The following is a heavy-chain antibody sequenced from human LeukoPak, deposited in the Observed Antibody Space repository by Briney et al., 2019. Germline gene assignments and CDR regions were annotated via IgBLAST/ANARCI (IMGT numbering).Heavy chain of an antibody. D-gene: IGHD3-3*01. CDR1: GFSLSTSGVG. CDR3: AHRFLLSGYYGIFDY. Sequence: SGPTLGKPTQTLTLTCAFSGFSLSTSGVGVGWIRQPPGKALEWLALIYWDDDKRYTPSLVGRLTITKDTSANQVVLTVTNMDPVDTATYYCAHRFLLSGYYGIFDYWGQGALVTVSS. J-gene: IGHJ4*02. V-gene: IGHV2-5*02. CDR2: IYWDDDK.